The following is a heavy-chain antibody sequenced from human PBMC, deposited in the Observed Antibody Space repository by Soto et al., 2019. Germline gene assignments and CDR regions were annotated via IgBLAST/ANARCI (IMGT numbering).Heavy chain of an antibody. J-gene: IGHJ5*02. Sequence: SETLSLTCAFYVGSFSGYYWSCIRQPPGKWLEWIGEINHSGSTNYNPSLKSRVTISVDTSKNQFSLKLSSVTAADTAVYYCARAFSGGATRWSWFEPWGQGTLVIVSS. CDR1: VGSFSGYY. D-gene: IGHD1-26*01. CDR2: INHSGST. V-gene: IGHV4-34*01. CDR3: ARAFSGGATRWSWFEP.